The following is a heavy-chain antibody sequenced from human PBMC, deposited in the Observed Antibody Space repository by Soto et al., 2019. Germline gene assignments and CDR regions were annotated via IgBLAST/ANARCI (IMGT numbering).Heavy chain of an antibody. V-gene: IGHV5-10-1*01. CDR3: ARQIYDSDTGPNFQYYFDS. Sequence: ESLKISCKGSGYSFAGYWITWVRQKPGKGLEWMGRIDPSDTQTYYSPSFRGHVTISVTKSITTVFLQWSSLRASDTAMYYCARQIYDSDTGPNFQYYFDSWGQGTPVTVSS. CDR1: GYSFAGYW. J-gene: IGHJ4*02. D-gene: IGHD3-22*01. CDR2: IDPSDTQT.